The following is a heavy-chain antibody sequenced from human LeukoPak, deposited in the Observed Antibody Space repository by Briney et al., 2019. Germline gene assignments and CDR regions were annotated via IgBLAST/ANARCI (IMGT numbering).Heavy chain of an antibody. V-gene: IGHV3-66*04. CDR3: AGQKQRTHYLDY. CDR2: TYSGGST. D-gene: IGHD1-1*01. CDR1: GLTVNNNY. J-gene: IGHJ4*02. Sequence: PGRSLRLSCAASGLTVNNNYMSWVRQAPGKGLEWVSVTYSGGSTYYADSVKGRFTISRDNSKSTLYLQMNSLRAEDTAVYYCAGQKQRTHYLDYWGQGTLVTVSS.